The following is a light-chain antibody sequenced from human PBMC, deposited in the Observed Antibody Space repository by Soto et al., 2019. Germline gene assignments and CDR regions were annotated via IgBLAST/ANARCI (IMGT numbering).Light chain of an antibody. Sequence: IHLSQSPSSLSASVGDRFTITCRARQGIRNELGWYQQRPGKAPKVLIYRASNLQSGVPSRFRGSASGTDFTLTISSLQPEDFATYYCLQDYPYPWTFGQGTKVDTK. CDR2: RAS. CDR1: QGIRNE. V-gene: IGKV1-6*01. CDR3: LQDYPYPWT. J-gene: IGKJ1*01.